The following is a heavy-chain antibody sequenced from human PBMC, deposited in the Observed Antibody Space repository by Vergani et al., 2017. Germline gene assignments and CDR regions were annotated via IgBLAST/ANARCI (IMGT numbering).Heavy chain of an antibody. D-gene: IGHD3-16*01. CDR1: GFTLSNYD. Sequence: QVQLVESGGGVVQRGGSLRLSCATSGFTLSNYDMPWIRQGPGKGLEFVAFVPFDGSKQYYADSVKGRFTLSRDFSKNTLYLQMNSLRTDDTATYDCAKHFRGWGIDYWGQGTQVIVSS. CDR3: AKHFRGWGIDY. CDR2: VPFDGSKQ. J-gene: IGHJ4*02. V-gene: IGHV3-30*02.